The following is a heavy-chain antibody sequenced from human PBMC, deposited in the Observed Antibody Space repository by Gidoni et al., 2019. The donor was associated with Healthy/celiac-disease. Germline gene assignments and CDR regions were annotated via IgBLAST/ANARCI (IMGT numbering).Heavy chain of an antibody. D-gene: IGHD2-2*01. CDR3: ARESGDPYCSSTSCPSAIDY. J-gene: IGHJ4*02. Sequence: QVQLQESGPGLVQPSETLSLTCTVSGGSISSYYWSWIRQPPGKGLEWIGYIYYSGSTNYNPSLKSRVTISVDTSKNQFFLKLSSVTAADTAVYYCARESGDPYCSSTSCPSAIDYWGQGTLVTVSS. CDR1: GGSISSYY. CDR2: IYYSGST. V-gene: IGHV4-59*01.